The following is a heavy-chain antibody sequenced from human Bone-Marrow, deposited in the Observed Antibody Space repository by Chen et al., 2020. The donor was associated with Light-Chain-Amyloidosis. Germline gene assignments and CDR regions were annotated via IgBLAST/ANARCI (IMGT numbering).Heavy chain of an antibody. Sequence: GKKPGESLKISCKGSGYTFPNYWIGWVRQMPGKGLEWMGVIYPDDSDARYSPSFEGQVTISADKSITTAYLQWRSLKASDTAMYYCARRRDGYNFDYCGQGTLVTVSS. V-gene: IGHV5-51*01. CDR1: GYTFPNYW. CDR3: ARRRDGYNFDY. CDR2: IYPDDSDA. J-gene: IGHJ4*02. D-gene: IGHD5-12*01.